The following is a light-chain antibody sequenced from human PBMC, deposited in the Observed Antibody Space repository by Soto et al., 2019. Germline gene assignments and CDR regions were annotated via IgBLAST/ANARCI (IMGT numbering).Light chain of an antibody. J-gene: IGKJ3*01. CDR2: DAS. Sequence: AIQLTQSPSSLSASVGDRVTITCRASQGISSALAWYQQKPGKAPKLLIYDASSLESGVLSRFSGSGSGTDFTLTISSLQPEDFATYYCQQFNSYVFTFGPGTKVDIK. CDR3: QQFNSYVFT. CDR1: QGISSA. V-gene: IGKV1-13*02.